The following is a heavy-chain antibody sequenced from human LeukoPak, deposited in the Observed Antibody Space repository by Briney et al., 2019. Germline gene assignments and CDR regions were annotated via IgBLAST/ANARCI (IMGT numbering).Heavy chain of an antibody. CDR3: ARGGAARPDY. J-gene: IGHJ4*02. CDR2: ISGSGGST. D-gene: IGHD6-6*01. V-gene: IGHV3-23*01. Sequence: GGSLRLSCAASGFTFSSYAMSWVRQAPGKGLEWVSAISGSGGSTYYADSVKGRFTISRDNAKNSLYLQMNSLRAEDTAVYYCARGGAARPDYWGQGTLVTVSS. CDR1: GFTFSSYA.